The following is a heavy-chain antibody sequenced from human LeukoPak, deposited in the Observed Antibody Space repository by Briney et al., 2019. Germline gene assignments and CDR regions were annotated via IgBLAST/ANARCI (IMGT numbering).Heavy chain of an antibody. V-gene: IGHV3-30*04. D-gene: IGHD3-22*01. CDR1: GFTFSSYA. CDR3: ARALPITMIVVVYPGGMDV. J-gene: IGHJ6*02. Sequence: GGSLRLSCAVSGFTFSSYAMHWVRQAPGKGLEWVAVISNDGSNKYYADSVKGRFTISRDNSKNTLYLQMNSLRAEDTAVYYCARALPITMIVVVYPGGMDVWSQGTTVTVSS. CDR2: ISNDGSNK.